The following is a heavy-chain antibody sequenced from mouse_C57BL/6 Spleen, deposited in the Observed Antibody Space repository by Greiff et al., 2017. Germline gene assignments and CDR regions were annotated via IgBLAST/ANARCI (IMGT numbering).Heavy chain of an antibody. D-gene: IGHD4-1*01. CDR1: GYAFSSSW. CDR3: ARAWGYAMDY. CDR2: IYPGDGDT. Sequence: QVQLQQSGPELVKPGASVKISCKASGYAFSSSWMNWVKQRPGKGLEWIGRIYPGDGDTNYNGKFKGKATLTADKSSSTAYMQLSSLTSEDSAVYFCARAWGYAMDYWGQGTSVTVSS. V-gene: IGHV1-82*01. J-gene: IGHJ4*01.